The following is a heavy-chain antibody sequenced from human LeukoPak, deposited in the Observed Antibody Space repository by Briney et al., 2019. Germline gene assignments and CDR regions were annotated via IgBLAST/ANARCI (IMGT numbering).Heavy chain of an antibody. J-gene: IGHJ5*02. V-gene: IGHV1-69*05. CDR2: IIPIFGTA. CDR1: GGTFSSYA. D-gene: IGHD2-2*01. Sequence: AASVKVSCKASGGTFSSYAISWVRQAPGQGLEWMGGIIPIFGTANYAQKFQGRVTITTDESTSTAYMELSSLRSEDTAVYYCANLHCSSTSCSRFDPWGQGTLVTVSS. CDR3: ANLHCSSTSCSRFDP.